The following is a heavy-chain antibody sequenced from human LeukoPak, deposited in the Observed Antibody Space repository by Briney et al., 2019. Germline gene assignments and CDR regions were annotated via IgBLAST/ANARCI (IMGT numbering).Heavy chain of an antibody. J-gene: IGHJ4*02. V-gene: IGHV4-39*01. CDR1: GGSISSTSYY. CDR2: SYYSGST. CDR3: ARSNWNEPFDY. Sequence: SETLSLTCNVSGGSISSTSYYWDWIRQPPGEGLEWIGSSYYSGSTYYNPSLKSRVTISVDTSKNQFSLRLSSVTAADTAVYYCARSNWNEPFDYRGQGTLVTVSS. D-gene: IGHD1-20*01.